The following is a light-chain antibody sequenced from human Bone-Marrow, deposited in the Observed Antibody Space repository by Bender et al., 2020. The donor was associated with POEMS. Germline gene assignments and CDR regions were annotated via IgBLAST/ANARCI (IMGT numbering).Light chain of an antibody. Sequence: QSALTQPASVSGSPGQSITISCTGTASDIGLYNLVSWYQQHPGKAPKLMIYEVTQRPSGVSNRFSGSKSGNTASLTISGLQAEDESDYYCCSYAGFSTPYVFGSVTKVTVL. V-gene: IGLV2-23*02. CDR1: ASDIGLYNL. CDR2: EVT. J-gene: IGLJ1*01. CDR3: CSYAGFSTPYV.